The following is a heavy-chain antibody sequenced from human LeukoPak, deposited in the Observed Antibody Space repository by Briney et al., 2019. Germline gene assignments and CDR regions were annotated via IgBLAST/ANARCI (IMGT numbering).Heavy chain of an antibody. CDR2: ISSSSSYT. CDR1: GVTVSSNH. Sequence: PGGSLRLSCAVSGVTVSSNHMSWVRRAPGKGLEWVSYISSSSSYTNYADSVKGRFTISRDNAKNSLYLQMNSLRAEDTAVYYCARLDMADSSSWSIGGYFDYWGQGTMVTVSS. J-gene: IGHJ4*02. CDR3: ARLDMADSSSWSIGGYFDY. V-gene: IGHV3-11*03. D-gene: IGHD6-13*01.